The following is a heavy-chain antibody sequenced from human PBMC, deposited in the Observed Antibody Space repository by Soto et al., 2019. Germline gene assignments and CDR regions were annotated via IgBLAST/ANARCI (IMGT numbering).Heavy chain of an antibody. Sequence: LRLSCAASGFAFSNYAMHWVRQAPGKGLEWVAVTSYDGSNTYYADSVKGRFTISRDNSDNTLYLQMNSLRAEDTAVYYCARQEVEFYYFDYWGQGTPVTVSS. CDR2: TSYDGSNT. D-gene: IGHD1-1*01. CDR1: GFAFSNYA. J-gene: IGHJ4*02. CDR3: ARQEVEFYYFDY. V-gene: IGHV3-30-3*01.